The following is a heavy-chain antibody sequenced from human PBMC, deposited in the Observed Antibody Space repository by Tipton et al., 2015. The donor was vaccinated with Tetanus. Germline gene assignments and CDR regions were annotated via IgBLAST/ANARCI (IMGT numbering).Heavy chain of an antibody. CDR1: GDSISRGGFF. J-gene: IGHJ5*02. CDR2: EDAGGST. CDR3: ARGTWLYTSTYHRHWLDP. Sequence: TLSLTCTVSGDSISRGGFFLDWIRQPPEKGLEWIGEEDAGGSTNYSPSLKSRVTISLDTSKNEFSLTLSSVTAADTAVYYCARGTWLYTSTYHRHWLDPWGQGMLVTVSS. D-gene: IGHD6-13*01. V-gene: IGHV4-39*07.